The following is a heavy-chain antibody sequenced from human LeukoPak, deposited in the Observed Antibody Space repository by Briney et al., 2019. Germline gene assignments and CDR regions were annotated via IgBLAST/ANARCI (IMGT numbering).Heavy chain of an antibody. Sequence: SQTLSLTCAISGDSVSSNSAAWNWIRQSPSRGLEWLGRTYYRSKWYNDYAVSVKSRITINPDTSKNQFSLQLNSVTPEDTAVYYCARVHYYDSPHNYYYYYMDVWGKGTTVTVSS. D-gene: IGHD3-22*01. CDR3: ARVHYYDSPHNYYYYYMDV. V-gene: IGHV6-1*01. J-gene: IGHJ6*03. CDR2: TYYRSKWYN. CDR1: GDSVSSNSAA.